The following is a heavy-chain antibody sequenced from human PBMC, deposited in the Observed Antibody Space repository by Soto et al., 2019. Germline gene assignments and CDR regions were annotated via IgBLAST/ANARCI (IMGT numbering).Heavy chain of an antibody. Sequence: QVQLQESGPGLVKPSETLSLTCTVSGGSISSYYWSWIRQPPGKGLEWIGYIYYSGSTTYNPSLKSRVTISVDTSKNQFSLNLSSVTAADTAVYYCSRGAGRLEYWGQGTLVTVSA. CDR1: GGSISSYY. CDR3: SRGAGRLEY. V-gene: IGHV4-59*01. CDR2: IYYSGST. J-gene: IGHJ4*02. D-gene: IGHD1-1*01.